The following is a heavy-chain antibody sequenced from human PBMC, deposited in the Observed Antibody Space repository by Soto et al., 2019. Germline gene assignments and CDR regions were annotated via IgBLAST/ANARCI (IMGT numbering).Heavy chain of an antibody. CDR1: GYTFTSYD. CDR3: TRRTYYYDGSGYYYDYFDY. CDR2: ISAYNGNT. V-gene: IGHV1-18*01. J-gene: IGHJ4*02. Sequence: QVQLVQSGAEVKKPGASVQVSCKPSGYTFTSYDISWVRQAPGQGLQWMGWISAYNGNTNYAQKLQGRVPMTTDTSTSTAYMEMRSLRSDDTAVYYCTRRTYYYDGSGYYYDYFDYWGQGTLVTVSS. D-gene: IGHD3-22*01.